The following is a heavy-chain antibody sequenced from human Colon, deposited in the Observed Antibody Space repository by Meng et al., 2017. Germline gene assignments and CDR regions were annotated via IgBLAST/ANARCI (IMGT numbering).Heavy chain of an antibody. D-gene: IGHD6-19*01. CDR3: AKTGGSGWHLDD. V-gene: IGHV3-23*04. CDR2: IAGSGIFT. Sequence: EGQLVEAGGDWVQPGGSLRLSCAVPGFIFREHYMDWVRLAPGKGLEWVAHIAGSGIFTEYVDSVKGRLTISRDNSKNTLYLQMNSLRVEDTAVYYCAKTGGSGWHLDDWGRGTLVTVSS. J-gene: IGHJ4*02. CDR1: GFIFREHY.